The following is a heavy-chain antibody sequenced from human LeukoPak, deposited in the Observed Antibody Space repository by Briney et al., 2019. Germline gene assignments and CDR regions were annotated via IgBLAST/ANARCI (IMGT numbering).Heavy chain of an antibody. Sequence: GASVKVSCKASGGTFSSYAISWVRQAPGQGLEWMGWISAYNGNTNYAQKLQGRVTMTTDTSTSTAYMELRSLRSDDTAVYYCARAENYDFWSGYYAFDIWGQGTMVTVSS. CDR1: GGTFSSYA. V-gene: IGHV1-18*01. D-gene: IGHD3-3*01. CDR3: ARAENYDFWSGYYAFDI. J-gene: IGHJ3*02. CDR2: ISAYNGNT.